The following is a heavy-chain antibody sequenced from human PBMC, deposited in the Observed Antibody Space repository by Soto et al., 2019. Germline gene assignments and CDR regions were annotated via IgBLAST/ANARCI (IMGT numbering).Heavy chain of an antibody. CDR2: ISVDNGNT. V-gene: IGHV1-18*01. J-gene: IGHJ5*02. CDR1: GYTFTDYD. D-gene: IGHD4-4*01. CDR3: ARTSVSNYNWFDP. Sequence: QGQLVQSGAEVKKPGASVKVSCKASGYTFTDYDISWVRQAPGQGLEWMGWISVDNGNTKYVESPQGRVTMTTATSSSTAYLEVRSLRSDDTAVYYCARTSVSNYNWFDPWGQGTLVAVSS.